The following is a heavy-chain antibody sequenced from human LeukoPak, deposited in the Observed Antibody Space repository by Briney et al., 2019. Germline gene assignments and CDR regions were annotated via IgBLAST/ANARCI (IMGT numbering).Heavy chain of an antibody. CDR3: ARDRGYYDSSGYYYGTE. V-gene: IGHV4-34*01. CDR2: INHSGST. CDR1: GGSFSGYY. Sequence: PSETLSLTCAVYGGSFSGYYWSWIRQPPRKGLEWIGEINHSGSTNYNPSLKSRVTISVDTSKNQFSLKLSSVTAADTAVYYCARDRGYYDSSGYYYGTEWGQGTLVTVSS. J-gene: IGHJ4*02. D-gene: IGHD3-22*01.